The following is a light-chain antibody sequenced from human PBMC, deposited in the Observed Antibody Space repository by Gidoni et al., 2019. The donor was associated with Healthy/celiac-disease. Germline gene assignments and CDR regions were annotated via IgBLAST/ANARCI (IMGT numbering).Light chain of an antibody. CDR2: WAS. Sequence: IVMTQSPYSLAVSLGERATINCKSSQSVLYSSNNKNYLAWYQQKPGQPPKLLIYWASTRESGVPDRFSGSGSGTDFTLTISSLQAEDVAVYYCQQYYSTPQAFGQXTKVEIK. V-gene: IGKV4-1*01. CDR3: QQYYSTPQA. J-gene: IGKJ1*01. CDR1: QSVLYSSNNKNY.